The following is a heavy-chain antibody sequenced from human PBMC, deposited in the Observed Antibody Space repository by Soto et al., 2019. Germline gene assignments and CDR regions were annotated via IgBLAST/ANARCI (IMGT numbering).Heavy chain of an antibody. D-gene: IGHD3-22*01. CDR3: ARVSGLYYDSSGYYKKDAFDI. Sequence: VGSLRLSCAASGFTFSSYAMHWVRQAPGKGLEWVAVISYDGSNKYYADSVKGRFTISRDNSKNTLYLQMNSLRAEDTAVYYCARVSGLYYDSSGYYKKDAFDIWGQGTMVTVSS. J-gene: IGHJ3*02. V-gene: IGHV3-30-3*01. CDR1: GFTFSSYA. CDR2: ISYDGSNK.